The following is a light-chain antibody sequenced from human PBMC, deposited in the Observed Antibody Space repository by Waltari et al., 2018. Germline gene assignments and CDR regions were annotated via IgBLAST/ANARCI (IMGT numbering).Light chain of an antibody. V-gene: IGLV2-23*02. CDR3: CSYAGSSTHVL. CDR1: SSDVGGYTS. CDR2: DVS. J-gene: IGLJ2*01. Sequence: QSALTQPASVSGSPGQSITIPCPVTSSDVGGYTSVSRYQQYPDKAPKLMIYDVSKRPSGVSNRFSGSKSGNTASLTISGLQAEDEADYYCCSYAGSSTHVLFGGGTKLTVL.